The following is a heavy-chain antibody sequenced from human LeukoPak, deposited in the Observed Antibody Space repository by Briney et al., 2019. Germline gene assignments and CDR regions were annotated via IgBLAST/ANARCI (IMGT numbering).Heavy chain of an antibody. D-gene: IGHD6-19*01. CDR3: AKGLVVSGLYYPDY. J-gene: IGHJ4*02. CDR1: GFTFSNYG. V-gene: IGHV3-30*18. CDR2: ISYDGSNK. Sequence: PGGSLRLSCAASGFTFSNYGIHWVRQAPGKGLEWVSLISYDGSNKYYADSVKGRFTISRDNSKSTLYLQMNSLRTEDTAVYYCAKGLVVSGLYYPDYWGQGTLVTVSS.